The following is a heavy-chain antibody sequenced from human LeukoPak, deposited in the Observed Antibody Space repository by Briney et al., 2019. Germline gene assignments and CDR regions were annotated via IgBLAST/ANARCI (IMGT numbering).Heavy chain of an antibody. Sequence: GGSLRLSCAASGFTVSSNYMSWVRQAPGKGLEWVSVIYSGGSTYYADSVKGRFTISRDNSKNTLYLQMNSLRAEDTAVYYCARPDSSSWYFDYWGQGTLVTVSS. CDR2: IYSGGST. D-gene: IGHD6-13*01. CDR3: ARPDSSSWYFDY. CDR1: GFTVSSNY. V-gene: IGHV3-66*04. J-gene: IGHJ4*02.